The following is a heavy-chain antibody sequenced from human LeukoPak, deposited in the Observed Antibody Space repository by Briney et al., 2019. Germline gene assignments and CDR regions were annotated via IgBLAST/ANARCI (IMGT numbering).Heavy chain of an antibody. Sequence: GGSLRLSCAASGFTFSSYAMSWVRQAPGKGLEWVSGISWNSGSIGYADSVKGRFTISRDNAKNSLYLQMNSLRAEDTALYYCAKGRELLRAFDIWGQGTMVTVSS. CDR2: ISWNSGSI. CDR3: AKGRELLRAFDI. J-gene: IGHJ3*02. V-gene: IGHV3-9*01. CDR1: GFTFSSYA. D-gene: IGHD1-26*01.